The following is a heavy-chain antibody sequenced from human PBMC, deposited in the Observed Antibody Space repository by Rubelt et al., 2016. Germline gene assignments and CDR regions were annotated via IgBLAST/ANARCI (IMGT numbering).Heavy chain of an antibody. D-gene: IGHD6-19*01. CDR2: INHSGST. Sequence: QVQLQQWGAGLLKPSETPSLTCAVYGGSFSGYYWSWTRQPPGKGLEWIGEINHSGSTNYNPSLKSRFTISVDTSKNQFALKRGSVTAADTAVYYCARVFRWLVPSPHLKYGMDVWGQGTTVTVSS. CDR1: GGSFSGYY. V-gene: IGHV4-34*01. J-gene: IGHJ6*02. CDR3: ARVFRWLVPSPHLKYGMDV.